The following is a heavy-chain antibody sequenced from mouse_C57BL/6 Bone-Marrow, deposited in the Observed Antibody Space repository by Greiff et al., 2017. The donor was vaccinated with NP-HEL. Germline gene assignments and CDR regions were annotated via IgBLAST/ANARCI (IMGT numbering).Heavy chain of an antibody. J-gene: IGHJ1*03. CDR1: GYTFTSYW. CDR2: IHPSDSDT. D-gene: IGHD2-3*01. CDR3: AIRWSYWYFDV. V-gene: IGHV1-74*01. Sequence: VQLQQSGAELVKPGASVKVSCKASGYTFTSYWMHWVKQRPGQGLEWIGRIHPSDSDTNYNQKFKGKATLTVDKSSSTAYMQLSILTSEDSAVYYCAIRWSYWYFDVWGTGTTVTVSS.